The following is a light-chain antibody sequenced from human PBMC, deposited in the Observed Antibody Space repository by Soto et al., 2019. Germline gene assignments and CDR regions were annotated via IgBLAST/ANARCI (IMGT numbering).Light chain of an antibody. J-gene: IGKJ1*01. V-gene: IGKV3-20*01. CDR2: GAS. Sequence: EILLTQSPGTLSLSPGERATLSCRASQSVSSSYLAWYQQKPGQAPRLLIYGASSRATGIPDRFSGSGSGTDFTLTISRLEPEDFAVYYCQTYGSSPRAFGQGTXVDIK. CDR3: QTYGSSPRA. CDR1: QSVSSSY.